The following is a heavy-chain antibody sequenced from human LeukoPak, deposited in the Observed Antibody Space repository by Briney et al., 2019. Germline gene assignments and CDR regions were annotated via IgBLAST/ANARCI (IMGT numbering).Heavy chain of an antibody. V-gene: IGHV1-46*01. CDR3: ARDLKPVGAGGIQDKVGVEDY. CDR2: INPSGGST. J-gene: IGHJ4*02. D-gene: IGHD1-26*01. Sequence: ASVTVSCKASGYTFTNYYIHWVRQAPGQGLEWMGIINPSGGSTSYAQNFQGRVTMTRDTSTSTVYMELSSLRSEDTAVYYCARDLKPVGAGGIQDKVGVEDYWGQGTLATVSS. CDR1: GYTFTNYY.